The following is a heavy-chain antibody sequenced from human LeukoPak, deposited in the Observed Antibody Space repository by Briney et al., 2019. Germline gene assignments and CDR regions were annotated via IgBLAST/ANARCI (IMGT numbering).Heavy chain of an antibody. J-gene: IGHJ4*02. D-gene: IGHD6-19*01. CDR1: GFPFRTYA. V-gene: IGHV3-23*01. Sequence: PGGSLRLSCAASGFPFRTYALSWVRQAPGKGVEWVAAVGDTGIGTNYADSVKGRFTISRDNSRNTVSLQMNTLRAEDTSLYYCAKHVLFSSGWYFDYWGQGTLVTVSS. CDR2: VGDTGIGT. CDR3: AKHVLFSSGWYFDY.